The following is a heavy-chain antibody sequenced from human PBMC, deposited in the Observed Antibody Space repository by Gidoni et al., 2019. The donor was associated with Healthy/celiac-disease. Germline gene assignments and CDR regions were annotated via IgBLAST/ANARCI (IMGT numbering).Heavy chain of an antibody. Sequence: QVQLVQSGAEVKKPGASVKVSCKASGYTFNGYYMHWVRQAPGQGLEWMGWINPNSGGTNYEQKFQGRFTMTRDTSISTAYMELSRLRSDETAVYYCARASVRRAGFDIWGQGTMVTVSS. CDR2: INPNSGGT. CDR1: GYTFNGYY. CDR3: ARASVRRAGFDI. V-gene: IGHV1-2*02. D-gene: IGHD1-1*01. J-gene: IGHJ3*02.